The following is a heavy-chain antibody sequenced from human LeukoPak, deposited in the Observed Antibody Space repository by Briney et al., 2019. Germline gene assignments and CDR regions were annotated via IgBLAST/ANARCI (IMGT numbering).Heavy chain of an antibody. CDR2: ISGSGGST. CDR3: AKVGLPSEVVRPVDY. J-gene: IGHJ4*02. D-gene: IGHD2-2*01. CDR1: GFTFSSYA. Sequence: PGGSLRLSCAASGFTFSSYAMSWVRQAPGKGLEWVSAISGSGGSTYSADSVKGRFTISRDNSKNTLYLQMNSLRAEDTAVYYCAKVGLPSEVVRPVDYWGQGTLVTVSS. V-gene: IGHV3-23*01.